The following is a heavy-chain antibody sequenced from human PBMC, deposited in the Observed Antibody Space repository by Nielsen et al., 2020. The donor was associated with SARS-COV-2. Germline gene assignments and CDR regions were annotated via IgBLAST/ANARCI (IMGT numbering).Heavy chain of an antibody. CDR3: ARGDLVVVPSPILGLGPFFYYFYLDV. Sequence: SETLSLTCAVSGGSVSSNDWWTWVRQSPGKGLEWIGEVSHSGSINYNPSLKSRVTLSMDKSKRQFSLRLTSVSAEDTAVYFCARGDLVVVPSPILGLGPFFYYFYLDVWGKGTTVIVSS. CDR2: VSHSGSI. V-gene: IGHV4-4*02. D-gene: IGHD2-2*01. J-gene: IGHJ6*03. CDR1: GGSVSSNDW.